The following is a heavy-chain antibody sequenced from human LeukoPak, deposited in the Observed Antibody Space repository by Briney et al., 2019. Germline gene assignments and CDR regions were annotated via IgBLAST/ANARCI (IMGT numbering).Heavy chain of an antibody. Sequence: GGSLRLSCEASGFTFSSYSMSWVRQAPGKGLEWVSAIVGSGGTTFYADSVKGRFTISRDNSKNTQYLQMNSLRAEDTPVYYCASISGYFEYWGQGTLVSVSS. CDR1: GFTFSSYS. J-gene: IGHJ4*02. D-gene: IGHD3-3*01. CDR2: IVGSGGTT. CDR3: ASISGYFEY. V-gene: IGHV3-23*01.